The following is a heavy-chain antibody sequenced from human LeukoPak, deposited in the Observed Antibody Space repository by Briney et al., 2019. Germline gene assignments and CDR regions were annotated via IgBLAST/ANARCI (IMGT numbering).Heavy chain of an antibody. CDR2: INPDTGGT. J-gene: IGHJ4*02. CDR1: GDTFTAYF. CDR3: ARDDSGVVIHY. D-gene: IGHD3-3*01. Sequence: ASVKVSCKTSGDTFTAYFMHWVRQAPGQGLEWMGWINPDTGGTNYAQKFQDRVTMTRDTSISTAYMELSRLTSDDTAVYYCARDDSGVVIHYWDQGTLVSVSS. V-gene: IGHV1-2*02.